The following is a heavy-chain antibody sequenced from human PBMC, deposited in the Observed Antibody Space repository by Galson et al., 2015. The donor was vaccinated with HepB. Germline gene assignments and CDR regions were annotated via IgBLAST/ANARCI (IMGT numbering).Heavy chain of an antibody. Sequence: SVKVSCKASGYTFTSYDINWVRQATGQGLEWMGWMNPNSGNTGYAQKFQGRVTMSTNTSISTAYMELSSLRSEDTAVYYCARGVVPAAMDYYYYYGMDVWGQGTTVTVSS. J-gene: IGHJ6*02. CDR1: GYTFTSYD. V-gene: IGHV1-8*01. D-gene: IGHD2-2*01. CDR3: ARGVVPAAMDYYYYYGMDV. CDR2: MNPNSGNT.